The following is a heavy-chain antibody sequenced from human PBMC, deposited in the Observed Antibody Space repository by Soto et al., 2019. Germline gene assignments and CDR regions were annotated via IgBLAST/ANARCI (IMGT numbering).Heavy chain of an antibody. D-gene: IGHD4-17*01. CDR3: ARDRLSGDPWYYCDY. CDR2: IITIFGTP. Sequence: QVQLVQSGAEVKKPGSSVKVSCKASGGTFSSYAISWVRQAHGQGLELMGGIITIFGTPNYAQKFQGRVTITADESTSTAYRELSSLRSEDTAVYYCARDRLSGDPWYYCDYWGQGSLVTVSS. J-gene: IGHJ4*02. V-gene: IGHV1-69*01. CDR1: GGTFSSYA.